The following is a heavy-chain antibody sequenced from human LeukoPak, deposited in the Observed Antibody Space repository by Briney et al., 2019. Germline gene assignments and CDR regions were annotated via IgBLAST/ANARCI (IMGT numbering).Heavy chain of an antibody. D-gene: IGHD5-24*01. Sequence: SEALSLTCTVSGGSISSTTYYWGWIRQPPGKGLEWIGYIYYTGDTNYNPSLKSRVTISLDTSKNQFSLKLSSVTAADTAVYYCACVEMATIDMAFDYWGQGTLVTVSS. CDR3: ACVEMATIDMAFDY. J-gene: IGHJ4*02. CDR1: GGSISSTTYY. V-gene: IGHV4-61*05. CDR2: IYYTGDT.